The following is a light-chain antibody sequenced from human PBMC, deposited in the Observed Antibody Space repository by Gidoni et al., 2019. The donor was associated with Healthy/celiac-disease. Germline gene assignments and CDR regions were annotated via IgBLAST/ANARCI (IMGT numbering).Light chain of an antibody. Sequence: QSALTQPASVSGSPGQSITISCTGTSSDVGSYNLVSWYQQHPGKAPKLMIYEVSKRPSGVSNRFSGSKSGNTASLTISGLQAEDEADYYCCSYAGGSTLVFSGGTKLTVL. CDR2: EVS. V-gene: IGLV2-23*02. CDR3: CSYAGGSTLV. CDR1: SSDVGSYNL. J-gene: IGLJ2*01.